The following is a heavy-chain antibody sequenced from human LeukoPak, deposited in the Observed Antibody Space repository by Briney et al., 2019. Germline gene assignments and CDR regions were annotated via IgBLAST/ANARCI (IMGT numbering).Heavy chain of an antibody. CDR1: GYALTELS. CDR2: FDPEDGET. D-gene: IGHD6-19*01. Sequence: ASVKVSCKVSGYALTELSMHWLRQAPGKGLEWMGGFDPEDGETIYAQKFQGRVTMTEDTSTDTAYMELSSLRSEDTAVYYCATSLRSGWTDPLDHWGQGSLVTVSS. CDR3: ATSLRSGWTDPLDH. V-gene: IGHV1-24*01. J-gene: IGHJ1*01.